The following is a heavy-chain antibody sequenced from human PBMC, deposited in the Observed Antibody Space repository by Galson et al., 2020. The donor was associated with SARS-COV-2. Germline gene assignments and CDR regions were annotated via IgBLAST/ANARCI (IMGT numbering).Heavy chain of an antibody. CDR3: ARDQGRWLQLFDY. V-gene: IGHV4-61*02. D-gene: IGHD5-18*01. CDR2: IYTSGNT. J-gene: IGHJ4*02. Sequence: SETLSLTCTVSGDSISSGSYYWSWIRQSAGKGLEWIGRIYTSGNTNYNPSLKSRATISVDTSKNHFSLKLSSVTAADTAVYYCARDQGRWLQLFDYWGQGTLVTVSS. CDR1: GDSISSGSYY.